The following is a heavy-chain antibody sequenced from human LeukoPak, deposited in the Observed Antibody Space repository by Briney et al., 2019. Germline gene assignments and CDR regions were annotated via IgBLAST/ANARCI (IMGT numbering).Heavy chain of an antibody. CDR3: AREGQMATNEDYFDY. V-gene: IGHV4-38-2*02. Sequence: SETLSLTCTVSDYSIDSGYYWGWIRQPPGKGLEWIGSIYHSGSTYYNPSLKSRVTMSVDTSKNQFSLKLSSVTAADTAVYYCAREGQMATNEDYFDYWGQGTLVTVSS. CDR2: IYHSGST. J-gene: IGHJ4*02. CDR1: DYSIDSGYY. D-gene: IGHD5-24*01.